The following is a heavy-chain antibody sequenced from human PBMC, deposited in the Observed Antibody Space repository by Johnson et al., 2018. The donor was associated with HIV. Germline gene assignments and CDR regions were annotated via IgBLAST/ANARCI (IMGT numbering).Heavy chain of an antibody. CDR2: LSSSGSTI. Sequence: HVHLVESGGGLVKPGGSLRLSYPASVFSFRDYYITWIRPAPGKGLEWVSYLSSSGSTIYYADSVKCRFTISRDNAKNSLYLQVNSLRAEDTAVYYCARDLGNWDSPRSAFDIWGQGTMVTVSS. CDR1: VFSFRDYY. J-gene: IGHJ3*02. V-gene: IGHV3-11*04. D-gene: IGHD1/OR15-1a*01. CDR3: ARDLGNWDSPRSAFDI.